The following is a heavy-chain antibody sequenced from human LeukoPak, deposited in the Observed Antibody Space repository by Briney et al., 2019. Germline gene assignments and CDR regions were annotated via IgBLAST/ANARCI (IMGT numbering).Heavy chain of an antibody. CDR2: IYYSGTT. D-gene: IGHD6-6*01. Sequence: PSETLSLTCTVSGGSLSSAGYYWSWIRQLPGKGLEWIGLIYYSGTTYYNPSLKSRLTISVDTSKKQFFLKLSSVTAADTATYYCARVKVEYTSSFDCWGQGTLATVSS. CDR1: GGSLSSAGYY. CDR3: ARVKVEYTSSFDC. V-gene: IGHV4-31*03. J-gene: IGHJ4*02.